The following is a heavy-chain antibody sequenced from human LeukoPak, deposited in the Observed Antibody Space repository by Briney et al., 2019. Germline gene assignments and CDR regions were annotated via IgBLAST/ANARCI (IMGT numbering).Heavy chain of an antibody. V-gene: IGHV4-34*01. CDR1: GGSFSGYY. CDR2: INHSGST. CDR3: ARSFVN. Sequence: SETLSLTCAVYGGSFSGYYLSWIRQPPGKGLEWIGEINHSGSTNYNPSLKSRVTISVDTSKNQFSLKLTSVTAADTAVYYRARSFVNWGQGTLVTVSS. J-gene: IGHJ4*02.